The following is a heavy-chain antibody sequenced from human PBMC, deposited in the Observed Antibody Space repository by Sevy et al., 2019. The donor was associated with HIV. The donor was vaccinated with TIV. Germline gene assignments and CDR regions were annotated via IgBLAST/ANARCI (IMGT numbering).Heavy chain of an antibody. V-gene: IGHV3-30-3*01. Sequence: GESLRLSCAASGFTFSSYAMHWVRQAPGKGLEWVAVISYDGSNKYYADSVKGRFTISRDNSKNTLYLQMNSLSAEDTAVYYCARTPGGAFDFWGQGTMVTVSS. D-gene: IGHD3-16*01. J-gene: IGHJ3*01. CDR1: GFTFSSYA. CDR2: ISYDGSNK. CDR3: ARTPGGAFDF.